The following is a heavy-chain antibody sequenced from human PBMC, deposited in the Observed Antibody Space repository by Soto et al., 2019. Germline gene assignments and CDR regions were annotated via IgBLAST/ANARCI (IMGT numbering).Heavy chain of an antibody. CDR3: ARDQLEGNWFDP. V-gene: IGHV4-39*02. J-gene: IGHJ5*02. D-gene: IGHD1-1*01. CDR2: TYIVGST. CDR1: GGSIRTSSYY. Sequence: PSETLSLTCTVSGGSIRTSSYYWVWIRQPPGEGLEWVGTTYIVGSTYYNPSLKSRVTMSLDTSNNQLFLKLTSVAAADTAVYYCARDQLEGNWFDPWGQGTLVTVSS.